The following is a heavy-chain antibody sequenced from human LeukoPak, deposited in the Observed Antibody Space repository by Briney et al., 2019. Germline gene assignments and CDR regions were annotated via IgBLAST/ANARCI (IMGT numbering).Heavy chain of an antibody. V-gene: IGHV3-23*01. CDR2: ISGSGGST. D-gene: IGHD3-10*01. Sequence: GGSLRLSCAASGFTFSSYATSWVRQAPGKGLEWVSAISGSGGSTYYADFVKGRFTISRDNSKNTLYLQMNSLRAEDTAVYYCAKDFSPVWFGSAGYFDYWGQGTLVTVSS. CDR3: AKDFSPVWFGSAGYFDY. CDR1: GFTFSSYA. J-gene: IGHJ4*02.